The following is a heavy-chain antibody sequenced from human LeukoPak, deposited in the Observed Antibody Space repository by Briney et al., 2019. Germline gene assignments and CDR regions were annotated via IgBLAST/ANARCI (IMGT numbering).Heavy chain of an antibody. Sequence: GGSLRLSCAASGFTFSSYDMNWVREAPGKGLEWVSSISSTSSYIYYADSVKGRFTISRDNAKNSLYLQMNSLRAEDTAVYYCARVPNWNSVNWFDPWGQGTLVTVSS. V-gene: IGHV3-21*01. CDR3: ARVPNWNSVNWFDP. D-gene: IGHD1-7*01. CDR2: ISSTSSYI. CDR1: GFTFSSYD. J-gene: IGHJ5*02.